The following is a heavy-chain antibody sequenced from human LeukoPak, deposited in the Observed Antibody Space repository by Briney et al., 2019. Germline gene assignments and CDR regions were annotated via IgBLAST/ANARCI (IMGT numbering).Heavy chain of an antibody. J-gene: IGHJ6*02. V-gene: IGHV3-23*01. CDR1: GFTFSSYA. Sequence: GGSLRLSCAASGFTFSSYAMSWVRQAPGKGLEWVLAISGSGGSTYYADSVTGRFTISRDNSKNTLYLQMNSLRAEDTAVYYCAKARSWYYGMDVWGQGTTVTVSS. CDR3: AKARSWYYGMDV. D-gene: IGHD5-12*01. CDR2: ISGSGGST.